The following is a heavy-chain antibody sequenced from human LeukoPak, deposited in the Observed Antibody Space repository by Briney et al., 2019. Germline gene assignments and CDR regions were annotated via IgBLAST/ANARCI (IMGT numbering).Heavy chain of an antibody. V-gene: IGHV1-18*01. CDR3: PRYTGDY. D-gene: IGHD2-2*02. J-gene: IGHJ4*02. CDR1: GYTFTSYG. CDR2: ISAYNGNT. Sequence: ASVKLSCKASGYTFTSYGISWVRQAPGQGLEWMGWISAYNGNTNYAQKLQGRVTMTTDTSTSTAYMELRSLSSDDTAAYFCPRYTGDYWRQGTLVTVSS.